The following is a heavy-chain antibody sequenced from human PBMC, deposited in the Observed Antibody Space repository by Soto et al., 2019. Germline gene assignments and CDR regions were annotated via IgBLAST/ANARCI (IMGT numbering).Heavy chain of an antibody. Sequence: PGGSLRLSCAASGFTFSSYNMNWVRQAPGKGLEWVSSISSSSSYIYYADSVKGRFTISRDNAKNSLYLQMNSLRAEDTAVYYCSRDHYSDYYDSSGYYTYWGQGTLVTVSS. D-gene: IGHD3-22*01. J-gene: IGHJ4*02. CDR1: GFTFSSYN. V-gene: IGHV3-21*01. CDR2: ISSSSSYI. CDR3: SRDHYSDYYDSSGYYTY.